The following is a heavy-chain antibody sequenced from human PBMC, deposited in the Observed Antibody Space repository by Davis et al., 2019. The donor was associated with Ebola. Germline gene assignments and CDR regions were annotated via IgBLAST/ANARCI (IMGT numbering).Heavy chain of an antibody. CDR3: TRGSVRFLEWLSQNAFDI. D-gene: IGHD3-3*01. J-gene: IGHJ3*02. CDR2: ISYDGDNS. CDR1: GFTFSSYA. Sequence: GGSLRLSCAASGFTFSSYAMHWVRQAPGKGLEWVAVISYDGDNSYYADSVKGRFTISRENSKNTVYLQMNSLRTEDTAVYYCTRGSVRFLEWLSQNAFDIWGQGTMVTVSS. V-gene: IGHV3-30-3*01.